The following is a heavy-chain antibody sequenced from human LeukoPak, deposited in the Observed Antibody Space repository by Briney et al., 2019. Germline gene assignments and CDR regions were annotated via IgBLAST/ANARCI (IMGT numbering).Heavy chain of an antibody. J-gene: IGHJ6*02. Sequence: SETLSLTCTVSGGSISSYYWIWIRQPPGKGLEWIGYIYYSGSTNYNPSLKSRVTISVDTSKNQFSLKLSSVTAADTAVYYCARGPPGDYYYGMDVWGQGTTVTVSS. CDR1: GGSISSYY. V-gene: IGHV4-59*01. CDR3: ARGPPGDYYYGMDV. D-gene: IGHD4-17*01. CDR2: IYYSGST.